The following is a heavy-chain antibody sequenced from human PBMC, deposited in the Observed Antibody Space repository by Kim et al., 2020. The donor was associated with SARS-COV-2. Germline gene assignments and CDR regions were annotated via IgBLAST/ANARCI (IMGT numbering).Heavy chain of an antibody. CDR3: AKVGGQKDTAMLPAD. D-gene: IGHD5-18*01. V-gene: IGHV3-30*18. CDR2: ISYDGSNK. J-gene: IGHJ4*02. Sequence: GGSLRLSCAASGFTFSSYGMHWVRQAPGKGLEWVAVISYDGSNKYYADSVKGRFTISRDNSKNTLYLQMNSLRAEDTAVYYCAKVGGQKDTAMLPADWGQGTLVTVSS. CDR1: GFTFSSYG.